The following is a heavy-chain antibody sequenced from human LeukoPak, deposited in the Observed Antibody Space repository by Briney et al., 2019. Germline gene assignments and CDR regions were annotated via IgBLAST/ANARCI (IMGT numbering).Heavy chain of an antibody. Sequence: SQARSLARSVAGESLTTYPWNWSRQPPREVLEWIGYMQSTGNSNYNPSLKSRVSMSVETSKNRIVLNLSSVTAADTAVYYCARDKRHSYGRYFDHWGQGLLVTVSS. CDR3: ARDKRHSYGRYFDH. V-gene: IGHV4-59*01. CDR2: MQSTGNS. CDR1: GESLTTYP. J-gene: IGHJ4*02. D-gene: IGHD5-18*01.